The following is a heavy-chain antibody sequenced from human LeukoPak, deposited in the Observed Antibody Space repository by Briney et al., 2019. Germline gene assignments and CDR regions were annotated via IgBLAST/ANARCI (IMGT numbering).Heavy chain of an antibody. CDR3: ARAIGEYYHYYMDV. CDR1: GGSINSYY. D-gene: IGHD4-17*01. J-gene: IGHJ6*03. CDR2: IYSTGST. Sequence: SETLSLTCSVSGGSINSYYWIWIRQPAGKGLEWIGRIYSTGSTKYNPSLKSRVTMSVDTSKNQFSLKLSSVTAADTAVYYCARAIGEYYHYYMDVWGKGTTVPVSS. V-gene: IGHV4-4*07.